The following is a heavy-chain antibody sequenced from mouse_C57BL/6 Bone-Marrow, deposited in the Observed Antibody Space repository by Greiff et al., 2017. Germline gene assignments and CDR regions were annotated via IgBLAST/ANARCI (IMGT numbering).Heavy chain of an antibody. Sequence: QVQLQQPGAELVKPGASVKLSCKASGYTFTSYWMQWVKQRPGQGLEWIGEIDPSDSNTNYNQKFKGKATLTVDTSSSTAYMQLSSLTSEDSAVYYCARSITTVPYFDYWGQGTTLTVSS. V-gene: IGHV1-50*01. J-gene: IGHJ2*01. CDR3: ARSITTVPYFDY. CDR1: GYTFTSYW. CDR2: IDPSDSNT. D-gene: IGHD1-1*01.